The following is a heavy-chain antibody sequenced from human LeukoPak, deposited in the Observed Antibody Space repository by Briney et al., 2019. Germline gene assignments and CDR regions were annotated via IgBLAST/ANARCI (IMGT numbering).Heavy chain of an antibody. CDR1: GFTVSGNY. V-gene: IGHV3-53*05. CDR3: AKDPKGYSSGQNWFDP. D-gene: IGHD6-19*01. Sequence: GGSLRLSCAASGFTVSGNYMSWVRQAPGKGLEWVSVIYSGGSTYYADSVKGRFTISRDNSKNTLYLQMNSLRAEDTAVYYCAKDPKGYSSGQNWFDPWGQGTLVTVSS. CDR2: IYSGGST. J-gene: IGHJ5*02.